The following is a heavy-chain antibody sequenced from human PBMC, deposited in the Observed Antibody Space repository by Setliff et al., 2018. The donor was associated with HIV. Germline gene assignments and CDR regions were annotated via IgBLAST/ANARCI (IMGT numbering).Heavy chain of an antibody. CDR2: IIPILGVP. CDR3: ARGQGNYGDYVRYYYYYMDV. D-gene: IGHD4-17*01. J-gene: IGHJ6*03. CDR1: GGPFTSSS. V-gene: IGHV1-69*02. Sequence: SVKVSCKASGGPFTSSSIGWVRQAPGQGLEWMGRIIPILGVPRYAQKFQGRVTITADKSTSTAYMELSSLRSEDTAVYYCARGQGNYGDYVRYYYYYMDVWGRGTTVTASS.